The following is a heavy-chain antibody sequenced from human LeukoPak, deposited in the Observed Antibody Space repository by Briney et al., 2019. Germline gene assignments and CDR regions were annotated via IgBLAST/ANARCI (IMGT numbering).Heavy chain of an antibody. Sequence: GGSLRLSCAASGFPFSSYAMTWVRQAPGKGLEWVSYIDSGSDDRLFADSVRGRFTISRDNAKNSLYLQMSSLRPEDSGVYYCARDTYPPQLIDYWGQGTLVTVSS. CDR1: GFPFSSYA. CDR2: IDSGSDDR. CDR3: ARDTYPPQLIDY. D-gene: IGHD5-18*01. J-gene: IGHJ4*02. V-gene: IGHV3-21*05.